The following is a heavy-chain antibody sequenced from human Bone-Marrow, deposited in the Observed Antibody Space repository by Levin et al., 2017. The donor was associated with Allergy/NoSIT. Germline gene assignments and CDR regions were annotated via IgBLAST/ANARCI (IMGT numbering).Heavy chain of an antibody. CDR2: IDWDDDK. Sequence: GSGPTLVKPTQTLTLTCTVSGFSLSTPRMGVTWIRQPPGKALEWLARIDWDDDKVFSTSLKTRLTISKGTSNNLVVLTMRDMDPVDTATYYCARTSYYTSGGYYLYYLDHWGQGILVTVSS. D-gene: IGHD3-22*01. CDR3: ARTSYYTSGGYYLYYLDH. CDR1: GFSLSTPRMG. J-gene: IGHJ4*02. V-gene: IGHV2-70*04.